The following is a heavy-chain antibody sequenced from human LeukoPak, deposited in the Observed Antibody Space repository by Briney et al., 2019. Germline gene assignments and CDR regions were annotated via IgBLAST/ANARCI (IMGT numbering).Heavy chain of an antibody. D-gene: IGHD3-10*01. V-gene: IGHV3-48*01. CDR3: AKDPSLITMVRGVLKLSYYFDS. CDR1: GFTFSSYS. Sequence: PGGSLRLSCAASGFTFSSYSMNWVRQAPGKGLEWVSYISSSSSTIYYADSVKGRFTISRDNSKNTLYLQMNSLRAEDTAVYYCAKDPSLITMVRGVLKLSYYFDSWGQGTLVTVSS. J-gene: IGHJ4*02. CDR2: ISSSSSTI.